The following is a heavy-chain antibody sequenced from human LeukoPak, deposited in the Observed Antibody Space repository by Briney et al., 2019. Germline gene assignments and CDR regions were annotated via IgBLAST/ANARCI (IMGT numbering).Heavy chain of an antibody. V-gene: IGHV4-59*01. Sequence: SETLSLTCTVSGGSISSYYWSWIRQPPGKGREWIGYIYYSGSTNYNPSLKSRVTISVDTSKNQFSLKLSSVPAADTAVYYCARAGDHWFFDLWGRGTLVTVSS. CDR3: ARAGDHWFFDL. CDR1: GGSISSYY. J-gene: IGHJ2*01. D-gene: IGHD4-17*01. CDR2: IYYSGST.